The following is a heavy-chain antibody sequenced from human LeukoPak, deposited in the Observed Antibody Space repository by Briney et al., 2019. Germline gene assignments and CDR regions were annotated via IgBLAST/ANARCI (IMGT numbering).Heavy chain of an antibody. CDR2: IYYSGST. J-gene: IGHJ4*02. CDR3: ARYYSGSYGFDY. V-gene: IGHV4-39*01. D-gene: IGHD1-26*01. Sequence: SETLSLTCTVSGGSISSSNYYWGWIRQPPGEGLEWIGYIYYSGSTYYNPSLKSRVTMSVDTSKHQFSLKLSSVTAADTAVYYCARYYSGSYGFDYWGQGTLVTVCS. CDR1: GGSISSSNYY.